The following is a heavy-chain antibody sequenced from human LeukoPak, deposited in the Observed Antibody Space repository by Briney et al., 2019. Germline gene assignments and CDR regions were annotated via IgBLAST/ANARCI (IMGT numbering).Heavy chain of an antibody. J-gene: IGHJ4*02. CDR3: ARRGGGGYDPGSFWG. CDR1: GGSFSGYY. V-gene: IGHV4-34*01. D-gene: IGHD5-12*01. Sequence: PSETLSLTCAVYGGSFSGYYWSWIRQPPGKGLEWIGEINHSGSTNYNPSLKSRVTISVDTSKNQFSLKLSSVTAADTAVYYCARRGGGGYDPGSFWGWGQGTLVTVSS. CDR2: INHSGST.